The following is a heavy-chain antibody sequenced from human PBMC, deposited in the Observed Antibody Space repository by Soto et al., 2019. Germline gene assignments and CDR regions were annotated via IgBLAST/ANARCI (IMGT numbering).Heavy chain of an antibody. V-gene: IGHV3-23*01. CDR1: GFAFSNYA. CDR3: AKDRTVAARNFDY. D-gene: IGHD6-6*01. CDR2: ISTSIDAT. Sequence: LRLSCAASGFAFSNYAMHWVRQAPGKGLEWVSSISTSIDATYCADSVKGRFTISRDDSKNTLYLQMNSLRAEDSAVYYCAKDRTVAARNFDYWGQGTQVTVSS. J-gene: IGHJ4*02.